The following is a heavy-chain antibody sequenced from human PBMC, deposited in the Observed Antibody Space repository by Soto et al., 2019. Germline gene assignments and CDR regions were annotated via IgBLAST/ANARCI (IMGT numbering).Heavy chain of an antibody. J-gene: IGHJ4*02. D-gene: IGHD6-19*01. CDR1: GYSISSGYY. Sequence: LSLTCAVSGYSISSGYYWGWIRQPPGKGLEWIGSIYHSGSTYYNPSLKSRVTISVDTSKNQFSLKLSSVTAADTAVYYCARVHSSGWYLFDYWGQGTLVTVSS. V-gene: IGHV4-38-2*01. CDR3: ARVHSSGWYLFDY. CDR2: IYHSGST.